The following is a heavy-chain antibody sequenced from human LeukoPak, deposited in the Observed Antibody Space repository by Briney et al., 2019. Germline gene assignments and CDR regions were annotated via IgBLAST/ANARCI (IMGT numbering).Heavy chain of an antibody. D-gene: IGHD5-12*01. CDR3: ARGDNSGWYFDY. V-gene: IGHV5-51*01. CDR2: IYPGDSDT. Sequence: GESLKISCKASGYSFTSHWIGWVRQMPGKGLEWMGIIYPGDSDTRYSPYFQGQVTTSADKSISTAYLQWSTLQAPDTAMYYCARGDNSGWYFDYWGQGTLVTVSS. J-gene: IGHJ4*02. CDR1: GYSFTSHW.